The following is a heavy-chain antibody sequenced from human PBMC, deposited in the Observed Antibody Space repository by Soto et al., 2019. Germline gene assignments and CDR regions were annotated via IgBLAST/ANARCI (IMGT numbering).Heavy chain of an antibody. D-gene: IGHD2-2*01. J-gene: IGHJ4*02. CDR3: AREIPTIGHHFDY. CDR1: EFTFRNYP. Sequence: GGSLRLSCVASEFTFRNYPMTWVRQTPGEGLDWVATISHDGSQRYHADSVKGRFTISRDNSKNTLYLQMNSLRVEDTAIYYCAREIPTIGHHFDYWGQGTLVTVSS. CDR2: ISHDGSQR. V-gene: IGHV3-23*01.